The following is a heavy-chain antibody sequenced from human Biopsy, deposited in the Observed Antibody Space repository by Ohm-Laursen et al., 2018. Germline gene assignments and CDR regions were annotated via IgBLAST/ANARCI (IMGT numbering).Heavy chain of an antibody. Sequence: SLRLSCAASGFDVSSNYMSWIRQAPGKGLEWISYLSSRGSNIYYADSVKGRFTVSRDNANNSLFLQMNSLRAEDTAVYYCARFPDFWSGYYVDSWGQGTLVTVSS. CDR2: LSSRGSNI. V-gene: IGHV3-11*01. D-gene: IGHD3-3*01. J-gene: IGHJ4*02. CDR3: ARFPDFWSGYYVDS. CDR1: GFDVSSNY.